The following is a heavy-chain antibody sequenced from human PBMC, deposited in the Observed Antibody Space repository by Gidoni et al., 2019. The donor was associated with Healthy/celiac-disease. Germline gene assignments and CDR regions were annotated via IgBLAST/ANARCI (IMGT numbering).Heavy chain of an antibody. D-gene: IGHD3-16*02. Sequence: EVQLVESGGGLVQPGGSLRLSCAASGFTFSSYWMTWVRQAPGKGLEWLANIKQDGSEKYYVDSVKGRFTISRDNAKNSLYLQMNSLRAEDTAVYYCARGDDYIWGSYRLSAYWGQGTLVTVSS. CDR3: ARGDDYIWGSYRLSAY. CDR1: GFTFSSYW. J-gene: IGHJ4*02. CDR2: IKQDGSEK. V-gene: IGHV3-7*05.